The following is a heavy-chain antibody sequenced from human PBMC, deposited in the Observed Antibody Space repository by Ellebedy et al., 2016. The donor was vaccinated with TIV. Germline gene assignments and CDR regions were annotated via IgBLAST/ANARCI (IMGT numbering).Heavy chain of an antibody. CDR3: ATGYKAY. CDR1: GFTLSTYW. Sequence: PGGSLRLSCEASGFTLSTYWMTWVRQAPGKGLEYVAHIKQDGSETYYVDSVKGRFTISRDNAKNSLYLQMNSLRVEDTAVYYCATGYKAYWGQGTQVTVSS. V-gene: IGHV3-7*01. D-gene: IGHD2-2*02. CDR2: IKQDGSET. J-gene: IGHJ4*02.